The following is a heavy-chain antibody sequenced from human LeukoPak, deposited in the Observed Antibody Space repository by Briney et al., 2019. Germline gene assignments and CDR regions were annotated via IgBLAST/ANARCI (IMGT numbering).Heavy chain of an antibody. CDR3: AREQWLRTGAFDI. CDR1: GFTFSSYA. D-gene: IGHD5-12*01. CDR2: SGSGGST. J-gene: IGHJ3*02. Sequence: GGSLRLSCAASGFTFSSYAMSWVRQAPGKGLEWVSSSGSGGSTYYADSVKGRFSISRDNSKNTLYLQVNSLRAEDTAVYYCAREQWLRTGAFDIWGQGTMVTVSS. V-gene: IGHV3-23*01.